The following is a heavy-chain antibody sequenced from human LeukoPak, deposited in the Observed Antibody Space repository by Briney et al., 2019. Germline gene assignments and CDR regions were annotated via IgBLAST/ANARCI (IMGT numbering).Heavy chain of an antibody. V-gene: IGHV3-7*03. D-gene: IGHD2-15*01. J-gene: IGHJ4*02. CDR2: IKQDGSKK. CDR1: GFPFSSYW. Sequence: PGGSLRLSCVASGFPFSSYWMTWVRQAPGKGLEWVANIKQDGSKKSYVDSVKGRFTISRDNAKNSLYLQMDSLTVEDTAVYFCAREGGCVASTCYSVDYWGQGTLVTVSS. CDR3: AREGGCVASTCYSVDY.